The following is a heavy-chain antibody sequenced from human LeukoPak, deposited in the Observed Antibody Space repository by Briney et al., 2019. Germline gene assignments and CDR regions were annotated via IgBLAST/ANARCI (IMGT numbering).Heavy chain of an antibody. Sequence: PGGSLRLSCAASGFTFSSYAMHGVRQAPGKGLEGVAVISYDGSNKYYADSVKGRFTISRDNSKNTLYLQMNSLRAEDTAVYYCARGIFDLGIYGMDVWGQGTTVTVSS. CDR1: GFTFSSYA. CDR3: ARGIFDLGIYGMDV. J-gene: IGHJ6*02. CDR2: ISYDGSNK. D-gene: IGHD5/OR15-5a*01. V-gene: IGHV3-30-3*01.